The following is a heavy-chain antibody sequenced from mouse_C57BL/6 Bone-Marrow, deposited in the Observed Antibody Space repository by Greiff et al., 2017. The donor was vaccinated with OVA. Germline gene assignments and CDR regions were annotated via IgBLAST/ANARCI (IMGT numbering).Heavy chain of an antibody. Sequence: QVQLQQSGAELARPGASVKLSCKASGYTFTSYGISWVKQRTGQGLEWIGEIYPRSGNTYYNEKFKGKATLTADKSSSTAYMELRSLTSEDSAVYFCARGEDYDYDGFAYWGQGTLVTVSA. D-gene: IGHD2-4*01. J-gene: IGHJ3*01. V-gene: IGHV1-81*01. CDR3: ARGEDYDYDGFAY. CDR2: IYPRSGNT. CDR1: GYTFTSYG.